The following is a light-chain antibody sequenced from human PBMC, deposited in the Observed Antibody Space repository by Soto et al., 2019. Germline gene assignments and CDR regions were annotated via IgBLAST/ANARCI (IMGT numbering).Light chain of an antibody. V-gene: IGKV1-17*03. CDR2: AAS. J-gene: IGKJ5*01. CDR1: QDINNY. Sequence: DIQMTQSPSAMSASVGDRVNISCRASQDINNYLAWFQQKPGEVPKRLIYAASSLQSGVPSRFRAIGSGTEFTLTISGLQPEDFATYFCLQHYNYPITFGQGTRLEIK. CDR3: LQHYNYPIT.